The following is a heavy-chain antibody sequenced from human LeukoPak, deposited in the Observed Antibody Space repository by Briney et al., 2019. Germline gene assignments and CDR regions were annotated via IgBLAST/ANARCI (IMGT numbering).Heavy chain of an antibody. Sequence: ASVKVSCKASGGTFSSYAISWVRQAPGQGLEWMGGIIPIFGTANYAQKFQGRVTITADESTSTAYMELSSLRSEDTAVYYCARVARDYDILTGYYNSYYYYYYMDVWGKGTTVTISS. V-gene: IGHV1-69*13. J-gene: IGHJ6*03. D-gene: IGHD3-9*01. CDR3: ARVARDYDILTGYYNSYYYYYYMDV. CDR1: GGTFSSYA. CDR2: IIPIFGTA.